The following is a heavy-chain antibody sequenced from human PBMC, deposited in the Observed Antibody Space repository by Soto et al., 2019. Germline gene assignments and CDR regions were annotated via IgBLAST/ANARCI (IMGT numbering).Heavy chain of an antibody. CDR2: ISPYNGNT. J-gene: IGHJ5*02. CDR3: AREKSRSGIDP. CDR1: GYPFTNYV. D-gene: IGHD1-26*01. V-gene: IGHV1-18*04. Sequence: GASVKVSCKTSGYPFTNYVISWVRQAPGQGLEWMGWISPYNGNTNYAQKFQGRVTMTTDTSTATAYMELRSLRSDDTAVYYCAREKSRSGIDPWGQETRVTVSS.